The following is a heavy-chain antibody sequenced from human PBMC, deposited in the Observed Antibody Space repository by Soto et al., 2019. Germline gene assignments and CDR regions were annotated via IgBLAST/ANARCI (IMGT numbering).Heavy chain of an antibody. J-gene: IGHJ4*02. V-gene: IGHV1-69*01. D-gene: IGHD3-22*01. Sequence: QVQLVQSGAEVRKPGSSVKVSCQSFGGSFSSYAFSWVRQAPGQGLEWMGGLIVILGTTNYAQKFKGRVTFTADESTSTAYMEVSSLESEDTAIYYCGSGYYDSSGYSIDYWGQGHQVTVSS. CDR3: GSGYYDSSGYSIDY. CDR1: GGSFSSYA. CDR2: LIVILGTT.